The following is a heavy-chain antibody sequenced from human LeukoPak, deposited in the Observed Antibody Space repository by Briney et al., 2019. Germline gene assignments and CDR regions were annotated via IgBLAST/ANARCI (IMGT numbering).Heavy chain of an antibody. J-gene: IGHJ4*02. CDR3: AKQGGTLVVAHFDY. D-gene: IGHD2-21*01. CDR1: GFPVSSNY. Sequence: GGSLRLSCAASGFPVSSNYMSWLRQAPGKGLEWVSVIYSGGSTYYAASVKGRFTISRDNSKNALYLQMNSLRAEDTAVYYCAKQGGTLVVAHFDYWGQGTLVTVSS. V-gene: IGHV3-66*01. CDR2: IYSGGST.